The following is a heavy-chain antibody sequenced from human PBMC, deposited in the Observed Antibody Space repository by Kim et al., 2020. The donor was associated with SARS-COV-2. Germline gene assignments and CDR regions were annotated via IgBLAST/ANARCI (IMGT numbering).Heavy chain of an antibody. V-gene: IGHV3-23*01. Sequence: GGSLRLSCVASGFTLSDYTMSWARQAPGKGLEWVALINDRGVETYYADSVRGRFTISRDTSKNTLYLQMNSVTAEDTAVYYCSKEDTPPVIVVPVWGQGTLVTVSS. CDR2: INDRGVET. J-gene: IGHJ4*02. CDR1: GFTLSDYT. D-gene: IGHD2-21*01. CDR3: SKEDTPPVIVVPV.